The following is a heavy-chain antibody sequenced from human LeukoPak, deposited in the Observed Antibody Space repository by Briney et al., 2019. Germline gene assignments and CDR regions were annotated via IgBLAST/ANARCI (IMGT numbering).Heavy chain of an antibody. J-gene: IGHJ4*02. CDR1: GFTFRSYE. Sequence: PGGPLRLSCAASGFTFRSYEMNWLRQAPGKGLEGVSYISSSGSTIYYADSVKGRFTISRHNAKNPLYLQMNRLRAEDTAVYYCARDWWRAAGAMDYWGQGTLVTVSS. D-gene: IGHD6-13*01. CDR2: ISSSGSTI. V-gene: IGHV3-48*03. CDR3: ARDWWRAAGAMDY.